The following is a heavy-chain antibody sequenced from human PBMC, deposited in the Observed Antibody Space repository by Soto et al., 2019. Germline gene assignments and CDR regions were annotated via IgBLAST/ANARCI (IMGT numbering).Heavy chain of an antibody. CDR3: VRGEVPSTMVMFFDY. Sequence: SGPTLVHPTQTLTLTCSFSGFSLTTLGMSVSWVRQPPGKALEWLALINWEDDKYYRPSLETRLTISKDTSTNRVLLTMTKLDPADTATYYCVRGEVPSTMVMFFDYWGQGALVTVSS. D-gene: IGHD3-10*01. CDR1: GFSLTTLGMS. CDR2: INWEDDK. V-gene: IGHV2-70*20. J-gene: IGHJ4*02.